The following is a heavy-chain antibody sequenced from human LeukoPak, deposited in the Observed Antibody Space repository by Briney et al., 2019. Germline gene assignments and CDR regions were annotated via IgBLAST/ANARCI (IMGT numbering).Heavy chain of an antibody. V-gene: IGHV1-2*02. CDR1: GYPFSGYY. D-gene: IGHD2-8*02. CDR3: ARVWSSDVNWFDP. CDR2: LNPNSGGT. Sequence: ASVKVSCKASGYPFSGYYIHWVRQAPGQGLEWMGWLNPNSGGTNYAQKFQGRVTMTRDTSISTAYMELSRLRSDDTAVYYCARVWSSDVNWFDPWGQGTLVTVSS. J-gene: IGHJ5*02.